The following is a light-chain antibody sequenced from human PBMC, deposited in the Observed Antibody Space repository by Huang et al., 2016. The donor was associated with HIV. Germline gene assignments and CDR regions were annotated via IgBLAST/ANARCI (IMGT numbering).Light chain of an antibody. CDR3: QQYNNWPWT. V-gene: IGKV3-15*01. CDR1: QSVSNA. Sequence: EIVMTQSPATLSVSPGERATLSCRASQSVSNALAWYQQIPGQAPRLLIYGASNRATGSPAGFSGRGSGTEFTLTISNPQSEDFAVYYCQQYNNWPWTFGQGTKVEIK. J-gene: IGKJ1*01. CDR2: GAS.